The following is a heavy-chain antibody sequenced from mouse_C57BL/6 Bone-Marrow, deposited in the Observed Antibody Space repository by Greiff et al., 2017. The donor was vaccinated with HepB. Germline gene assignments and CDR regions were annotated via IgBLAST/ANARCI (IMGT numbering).Heavy chain of an antibody. V-gene: IGHV5-15*01. Sequence: EVKLLESGGGLVQPGGSLKLSCAASGFTFSDYGMAWVRQAPRKGPEWVAFISNLAYSIYYADTVTGRFTISRENAKNTLYLEMSSLRSEDTAMYYCARNYGSSYGGFYAMDYWGQGTSVTVSS. D-gene: IGHD1-1*01. CDR2: ISNLAYSI. CDR3: ARNYGSSYGGFYAMDY. CDR1: GFTFSDYG. J-gene: IGHJ4*01.